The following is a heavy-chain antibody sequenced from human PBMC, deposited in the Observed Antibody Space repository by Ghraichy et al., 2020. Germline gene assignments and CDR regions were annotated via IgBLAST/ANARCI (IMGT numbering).Heavy chain of an antibody. CDR2: ISGGGTTT. D-gene: IGHD3-3*01. V-gene: IGHV3-23*01. J-gene: IGHJ3*02. CDR3: AKLEWEGLRGAFDI. Sequence: GGSLRLSCAASGFTFTSNAMSWVRQTPGKGLEWVSGISGGGTTTYYADSVKGRFTISRDNSKNTLYLQMSSLGVEDTAVYYCAKLEWEGLRGAFDIWGQGTVVTVSS. CDR1: GFTFTSNA.